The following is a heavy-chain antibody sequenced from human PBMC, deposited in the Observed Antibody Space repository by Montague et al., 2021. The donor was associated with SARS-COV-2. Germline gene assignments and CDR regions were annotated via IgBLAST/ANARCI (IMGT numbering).Heavy chain of an antibody. J-gene: IGHJ2*01. CDR1: GGSFSGYN. CDR2: TDHSGTT. V-gene: IGHV4-34*01. Sequence: SETLSLTCAVYGGSFSGYNWSWSRQPPATGLERVGETDHSGTTNSNSSPYSQLRITVGVSTNKFSLTLNSVTAADTAVYYCARLNGWGIVFLVAVPRKNCYFDVWGRGTLVTVSS. D-gene: IGHD2-21*01. CDR3: ARLNGWGIVFLVAVPRKNCYFDV.